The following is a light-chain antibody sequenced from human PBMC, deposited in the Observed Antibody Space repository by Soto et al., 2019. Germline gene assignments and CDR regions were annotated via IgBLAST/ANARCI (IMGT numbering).Light chain of an antibody. Sequence: SALTQPASVSGSPGQSITISCTGTSSDIGTYDQVSWYQQHPGKAPQLIIYAVSNRPSGVSNRFSASKSGNTASLFISGLQAEDEADYYCSSYTSDSSYVFGSGTKVTVL. V-gene: IGLV2-14*01. CDR3: SSYTSDSSYV. J-gene: IGLJ1*01. CDR1: SSDIGTYDQ. CDR2: AVS.